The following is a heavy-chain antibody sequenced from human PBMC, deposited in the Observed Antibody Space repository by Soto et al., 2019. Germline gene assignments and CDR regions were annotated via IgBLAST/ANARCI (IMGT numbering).Heavy chain of an antibody. CDR1: GYDFTNYG. D-gene: IGHD3-9*01. CDR2: ISAYNGNI. V-gene: IGHV1-18*01. CDR3: ARARYFDWLLSWDYYYYMDV. Sequence: ASVKVSCKTYGYDFTNYGINWVRQAPGQGLEWMGWISAYNGNIVYAQNFRGRATLTTDTSTGTAYMELSSLRSEDTAVYYCARARYFDWLLSWDYYYYMDVWGKGTTVTVSS. J-gene: IGHJ6*03.